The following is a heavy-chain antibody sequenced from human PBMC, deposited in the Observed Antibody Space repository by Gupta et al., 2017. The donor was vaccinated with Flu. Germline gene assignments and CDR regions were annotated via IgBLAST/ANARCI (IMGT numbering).Heavy chain of an antibody. CDR3: TKGSILSTT. Sequence: EVQLVESGGGLAKPGGSLSLSCAASGFTFSNAWMNWIRQAPGKGLEWVGRIKSKSDGGTTEYAAPVKGRFTVSRDDSKSTLFLQMNSLKTEDTAIYYCTKGSILSTTWGQGTLVSVSS. CDR2: IKSKSDGGTT. J-gene: IGHJ4*02. CDR1: GFTFSNAW. V-gene: IGHV3-15*01. D-gene: IGHD1-1*01.